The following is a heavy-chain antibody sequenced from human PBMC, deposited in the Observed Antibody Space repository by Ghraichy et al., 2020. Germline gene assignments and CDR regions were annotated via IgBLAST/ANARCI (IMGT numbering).Heavy chain of an antibody. J-gene: IGHJ4*02. Sequence: GESLNISCAASGFTFSNAWMNWVRQAPGKGLEWVGRIKSKTDGGTTDYAAPVKGRFTISRDDSKNTLYLQMNSLKTEDTAVYYCTTVGYYDSSGYYYDYWGQGTLVTVSS. CDR1: GFTFSNAW. D-gene: IGHD3-22*01. CDR3: TTVGYYDSSGYYYDY. CDR2: IKSKTDGGTT. V-gene: IGHV3-15*07.